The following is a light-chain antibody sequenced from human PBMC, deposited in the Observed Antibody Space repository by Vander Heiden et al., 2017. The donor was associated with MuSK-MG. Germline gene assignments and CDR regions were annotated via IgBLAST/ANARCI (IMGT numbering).Light chain of an antibody. CDR2: AAS. CDR3: QQLNSYPF. Sequence: DIQLTQSPSFLSASVGGRVTITCRASQGISSYLAWYQQKPGNAPKLLIYAASALQSWVPSRFSGRGSGTEFTLTISSLQPEDFATYYCQQLNSYPFFGPGTKVDIK. J-gene: IGKJ3*01. CDR1: QGISSY. V-gene: IGKV1-9*01.